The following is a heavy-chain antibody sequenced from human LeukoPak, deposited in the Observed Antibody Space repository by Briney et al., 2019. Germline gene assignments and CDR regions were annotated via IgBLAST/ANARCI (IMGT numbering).Heavy chain of an antibody. CDR3: ARAGDSSGWYLWFDP. J-gene: IGHJ5*02. CDR1: GFTFSSYN. CDR2: ITSGSSYI. V-gene: IGHV3-21*01. Sequence: PGGSLRLSCAASGFTFSSYNMNWVRQAPGKGLEWVSSITSGSSYIYYADSVKGRFTISRDNAKNSLYLQMNSLRAEDTAVYYCARAGDSSGWYLWFDPWGQGTLVTVSS. D-gene: IGHD6-19*01.